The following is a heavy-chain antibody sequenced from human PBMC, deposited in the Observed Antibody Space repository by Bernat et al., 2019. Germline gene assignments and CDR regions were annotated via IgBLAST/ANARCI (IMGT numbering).Heavy chain of an antibody. D-gene: IGHD3-3*01. CDR1: GGTFSSYT. CDR3: ALITIFGGVDPYNWFDP. J-gene: IGHJ5*02. V-gene: IGHV1-69*02. Sequence: QVQLVQSGAEVKKPGSSVKVSCKASGGTFSSYTISWVRQAPGQGLEWMGRIIPILGIANYAQKFQGRVTMTADKSTSTAYMELSSLRSEDTAVYYCALITIFGGVDPYNWFDPWGQGTLVTVSS. CDR2: IIPILGIA.